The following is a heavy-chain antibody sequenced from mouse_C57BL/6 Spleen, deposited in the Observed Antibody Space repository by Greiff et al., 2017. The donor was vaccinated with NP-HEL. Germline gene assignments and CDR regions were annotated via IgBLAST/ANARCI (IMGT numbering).Heavy chain of an antibody. Sequence: LEESGAELVKPGASVKISCKASGYAFSSYWMNWVKQRPGKGLEWIGQIYPGDGDTNYNGKFKGKATLTADKSSSTAYMQLSSLTSEDSAVYFCARNSNYDYFDYWGQGTTLTVSS. CDR1: GYAFSSYW. CDR2: IYPGDGDT. D-gene: IGHD2-5*01. J-gene: IGHJ2*01. CDR3: ARNSNYDYFDY. V-gene: IGHV1-80*01.